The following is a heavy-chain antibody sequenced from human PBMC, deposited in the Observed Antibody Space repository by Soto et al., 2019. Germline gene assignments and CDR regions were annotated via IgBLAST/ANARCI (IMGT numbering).Heavy chain of an antibody. Sequence: ASLKISCKACGWTFSSYAISWVRQAPGQGLEWMGGIIPIFGTANYAQKFQGRVTITADKSTSTAYMELSSLRSEDTAVYYCARSSWGGYSRSSSFWFQPWGQATLFNLSS. D-gene: IGHD6-6*01. CDR3: ARSSWGGYSRSSSFWFQP. V-gene: IGHV1-69*06. CDR1: GWTFSSYA. J-gene: IGHJ5*02. CDR2: IIPIFGTA.